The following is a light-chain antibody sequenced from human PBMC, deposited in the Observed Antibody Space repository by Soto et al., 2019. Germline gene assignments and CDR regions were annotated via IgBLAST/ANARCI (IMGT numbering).Light chain of an antibody. V-gene: IGKV3-11*01. CDR1: QSISSH. CDR2: GAS. CDR3: QQRINWPLT. J-gene: IGKJ4*01. Sequence: EIVLTQSPATLSLSPGERATLSCRASQSISSHLAWYQQKPGQAPRLLIYGASNRATGIPARFSGSGSGTDFTLTISSLEPEDFPVYYCQQRINWPLTFGGGTKVEIK.